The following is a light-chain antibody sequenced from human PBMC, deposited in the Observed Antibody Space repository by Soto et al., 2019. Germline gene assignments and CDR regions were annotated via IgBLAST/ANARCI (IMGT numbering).Light chain of an antibody. CDR1: TGAVTSGHY. J-gene: IGLJ2*01. CDR3: LLAYAGVGEV. V-gene: IGLV7-46*01. Sequence: QAVVTQEPSLTVSPGGTVTLTCGSSTGAVTSGHYPYWFQQKPGQAPRTLIYATSNRHSWAPARFSGSLLGGKAALTLSGAQPEVEADYYCLLAYAGVGEVFGGGTKLTVL. CDR2: ATS.